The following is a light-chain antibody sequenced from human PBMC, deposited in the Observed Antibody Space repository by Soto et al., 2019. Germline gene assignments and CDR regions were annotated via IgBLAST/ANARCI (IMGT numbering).Light chain of an antibody. CDR2: DAS. CDR3: QQYDSDVVS. CDR1: QSVRSW. V-gene: IGKV1-5*01. Sequence: DIQMTQSPATLSASVGARVTITCRASQSVRSWLAWYQQKPGKAPKLLMYDASTLEGGVPSRFSGSGSGTEFTLTISGLQPDDFATYYCQQYDSDVVSFGGGTKVE. J-gene: IGKJ4*01.